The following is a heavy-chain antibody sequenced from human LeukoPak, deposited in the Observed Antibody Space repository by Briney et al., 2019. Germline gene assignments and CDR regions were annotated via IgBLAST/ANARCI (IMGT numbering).Heavy chain of an antibody. CDR2: IYPDDSDT. J-gene: IGHJ5*02. V-gene: IGHV5-51*01. Sequence: GESLQISCKGSGYSFSTYWIGWVRQLPGKGLEWMGIIYPDDSDTKYSPSFQGQVTISADKSISTAYLQWSSLKASDTAMYYGARHGRYSSGSRWFGPWGQGTLVTVSS. CDR1: GYSFSTYW. D-gene: IGHD3-22*01. CDR3: ARHGRYSSGSRWFGP.